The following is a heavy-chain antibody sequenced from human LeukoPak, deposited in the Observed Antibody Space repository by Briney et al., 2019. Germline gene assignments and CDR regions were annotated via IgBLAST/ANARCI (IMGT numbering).Heavy chain of an antibody. Sequence: GGSLKLSCAASGFTFSGSAMHWVRQASGKGLEWVGRIRSKANSYATAYAASVKGRFTISRDDSKNTAYLQMNSLKTEDTAVYYCTRRGSSGYLDYWGQGILVTVSS. D-gene: IGHD3-22*01. CDR3: TRRGSSGYLDY. CDR1: GFTFSGSA. CDR2: IRSKANSYAT. V-gene: IGHV3-73*01. J-gene: IGHJ4*02.